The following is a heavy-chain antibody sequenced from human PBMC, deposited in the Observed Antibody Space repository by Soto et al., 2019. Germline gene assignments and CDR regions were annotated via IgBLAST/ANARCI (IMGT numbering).Heavy chain of an antibody. CDR3: ARGIRYDFWSGYFLGGSPQNWFDP. J-gene: IGHJ5*02. CDR1: GYTFTSYD. V-gene: IGHV1-8*01. Sequence: QVQLVQSGAEVKKPGASVKVSCKASGYTFTSYDINWVRQATGQGLEWMGWMKPNSGNTGYAQKFQGRVTMTRNTSISTAYMELSSLRSEDTAVYYCARGIRYDFWSGYFLGGSPQNWFDPWGQGTLVTVSS. CDR2: MKPNSGNT. D-gene: IGHD3-3*01.